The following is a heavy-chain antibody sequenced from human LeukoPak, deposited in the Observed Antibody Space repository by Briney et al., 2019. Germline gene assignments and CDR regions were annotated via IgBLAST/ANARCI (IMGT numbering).Heavy chain of an antibody. CDR1: GYTFTSYA. D-gene: IGHD3-10*01. Sequence: APVKVSCKASGYTFTSYAMHCVRQAPGQRLEWMGWIKAGNDNTKYSQKFQGRVTITRDTSASTAYMELSSLRSEDTAVYYCASNGSPDVVRGVPYYYYGMDVWGKGTTVTVSS. J-gene: IGHJ6*04. V-gene: IGHV1-3*01. CDR3: ASNGSPDVVRGVPYYYYGMDV. CDR2: IKAGNDNT.